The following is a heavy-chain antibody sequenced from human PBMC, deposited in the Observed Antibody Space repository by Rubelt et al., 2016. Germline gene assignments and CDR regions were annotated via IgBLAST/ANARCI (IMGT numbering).Heavy chain of an antibody. Sequence: EVQLVESGGGLVQPGGSLRLSCAASGFTFSSYGMHWVRQAPGKGLEWVSAISGSGGSTYYADSVKGRFTISRNNSKNTLYLQMNSLWAEDTAVYYCAKGNWDWNDAYAWFDPWGQGTLVTVSS. V-gene: IGHV3-23*04. CDR1: GFTFSSYG. D-gene: IGHD1-1*01. CDR3: AKGNWDWNDAYAWFDP. CDR2: ISGSGGST. J-gene: IGHJ5*02.